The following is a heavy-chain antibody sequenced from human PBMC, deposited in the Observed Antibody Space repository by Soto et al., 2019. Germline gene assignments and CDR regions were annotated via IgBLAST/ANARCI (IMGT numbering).Heavy chain of an antibody. V-gene: IGHV4-34*01. J-gene: IGHJ6*03. CDR2: INHSGST. CDR1: NGSFSGYY. CDR3: ARAPLAVAGNVYYYMDV. Sequence: SATLSLTCAVYNGSFSGYYWSWIRQPPGKGLECIGEINHSGSTNYNPSLKSRVTISIDTSKNQFSLKLSSVTAADTAVYYCARAPLAVAGNVYYYMDVWGKGTTVTVSS. D-gene: IGHD6-19*01.